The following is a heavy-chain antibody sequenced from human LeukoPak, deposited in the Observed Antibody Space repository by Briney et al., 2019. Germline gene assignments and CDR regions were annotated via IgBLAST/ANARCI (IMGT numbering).Heavy chain of an antibody. V-gene: IGHV3-30*18. J-gene: IGHJ6*02. D-gene: IGHD2-15*01. CDR1: GFTFSSYG. CDR2: ISYDGSNK. CDR3: AKSLRRYCSGGSCPYGMDV. Sequence: GRSLRLSRAASGFTFSSYGMHWVRQAPGKGLEWVAVISYDGSNKYYADSVKGRFTISRDNSKNTLYLQMNSLRAEDTAVYYCAKSLRRYCSGGSCPYGMDVWGQGTTVTVSS.